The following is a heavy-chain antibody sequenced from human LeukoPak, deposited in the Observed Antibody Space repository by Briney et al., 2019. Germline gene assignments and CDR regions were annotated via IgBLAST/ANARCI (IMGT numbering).Heavy chain of an antibody. CDR1: GLTFSSYW. Sequence: GGSLRLSCAASGLTFSSYWMSWVRQAPGKGLEWVANIKQDGSEKYYVDSVKGRFTISRDNAKNSLYLQMNSLRAEDTAVYYCARADIWGQGTMVTVSS. CDR2: IKQDGSEK. V-gene: IGHV3-7*01. CDR3: ARADI. J-gene: IGHJ3*02.